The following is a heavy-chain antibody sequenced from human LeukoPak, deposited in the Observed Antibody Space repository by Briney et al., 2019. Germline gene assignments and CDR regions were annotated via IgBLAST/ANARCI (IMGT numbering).Heavy chain of an antibody. CDR1: GYTFTSYA. CDR3: AKEEISRY. V-gene: IGHV1-69*13. Sequence: GASVKVSCKASGYTFTSYAMHWVRQAPGQRLEWMGGITPIFGTAHYAQKFQDRVTITADESTSTAYMELSSLRSEDTAVYYCAKEEISRYWGQGTLVTVSS. CDR2: ITPIFGTA. J-gene: IGHJ4*02. D-gene: IGHD5-24*01.